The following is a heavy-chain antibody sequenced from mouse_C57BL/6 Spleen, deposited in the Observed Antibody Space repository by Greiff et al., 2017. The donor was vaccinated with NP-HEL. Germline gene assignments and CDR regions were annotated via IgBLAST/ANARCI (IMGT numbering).Heavy chain of an antibody. Sequence: EVKLMESGGGLVKPGGSLKLSCAASGFTFSDYGMHWVRQAPGKGLEWVGYISSGSSNIYYADTVKGRFTISRDTAKNTLFLQMTSLRSDDTAMYYCAGGLFYYFDYWGQGTTLTVSS. CDR1: GFTFSDYG. CDR3: AGGLFYYFDY. J-gene: IGHJ2*01. D-gene: IGHD1-1*02. V-gene: IGHV5-17*01. CDR2: ISSGSSNI.